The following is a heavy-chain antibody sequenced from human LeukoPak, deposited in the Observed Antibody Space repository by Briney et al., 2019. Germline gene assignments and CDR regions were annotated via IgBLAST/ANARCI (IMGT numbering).Heavy chain of an antibody. CDR1: GDSISSYY. CDR2: IYYSGST. J-gene: IGHJ4*02. D-gene: IGHD6-19*01. CDR3: ARESSSGWYESGV. V-gene: IGHV4-59*01. Sequence: SETLSLTCTVSGDSISSYYWSWIRQPPGKGLEWIGYIYYSGSTNYNPSLKSRVTISVDTSKNQFSLKLSSVTAADTAVYYCARESSSGWYESGVWGQGTLVTVSS.